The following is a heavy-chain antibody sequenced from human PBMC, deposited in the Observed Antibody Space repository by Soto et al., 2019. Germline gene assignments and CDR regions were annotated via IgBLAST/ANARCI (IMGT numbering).Heavy chain of an antibody. CDR2: INHSGST. Sequence: SETLSLTCAVYGGSFSGYYWSWIRQPPGKGLEWIGEINHSGSTNYNPSLKSRVTISVDTSKNQFSLKLNSVTAADTAVYYCASKVVVVAAIGWFDPRGQGTLVT. J-gene: IGHJ5*02. D-gene: IGHD2-15*01. CDR1: GGSFSGYY. V-gene: IGHV4-34*01. CDR3: ASKVVVVAAIGWFDP.